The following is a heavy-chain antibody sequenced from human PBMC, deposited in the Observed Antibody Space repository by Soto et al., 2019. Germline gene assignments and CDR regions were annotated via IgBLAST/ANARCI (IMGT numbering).Heavy chain of an antibody. Sequence: ASVKVSCKASGYTFTGYYMHWVRQAPGQGLEWMGWINPNSGGTNYAQKFQGWVTMTRDTSISTAYMELSRLRSDDTAVYYCARDSGSNYYDSSGCSVFDYWGQGTLVTVSS. D-gene: IGHD3-22*01. CDR1: GYTFTGYY. CDR3: ARDSGSNYYDSSGCSVFDY. CDR2: INPNSGGT. J-gene: IGHJ4*02. V-gene: IGHV1-2*04.